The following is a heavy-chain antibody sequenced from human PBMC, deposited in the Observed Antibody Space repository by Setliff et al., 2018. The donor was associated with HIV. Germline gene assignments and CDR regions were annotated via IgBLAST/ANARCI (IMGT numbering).Heavy chain of an antibody. CDR2: VFHSGSA. J-gene: IGHJ5*02. CDR3: ARDHVFGSRTGFDP. CDR1: GGPLNSRNW. Sequence: SETLSLTCAVSGGPLNSRNWWSWVRQPPGKGLEWIGEVFHSGSANSNASLRSRVMISVDTSKNQFSLKLGAVTAADTAVYYCARDHVFGSRTGFDPWGPGILVTVSS. D-gene: IGHD3-10*01. V-gene: IGHV4-4*02.